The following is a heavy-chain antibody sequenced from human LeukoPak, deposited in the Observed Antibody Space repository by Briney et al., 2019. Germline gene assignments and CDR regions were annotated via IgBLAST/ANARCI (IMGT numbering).Heavy chain of an antibody. Sequence: GGSLRLSCAASGFTFSSYSMNWVRQAPGKGLEWVSSISSSSSYIYYADSVKGRFTISRDNAKNSLYLQMNSLRAEDTAVYYCARDPRTYSGYGFDYWGQGTLVTVSS. D-gene: IGHD5-12*01. J-gene: IGHJ4*02. V-gene: IGHV3-21*01. CDR2: ISSSSSYI. CDR1: GFTFSSYS. CDR3: ARDPRTYSGYGFDY.